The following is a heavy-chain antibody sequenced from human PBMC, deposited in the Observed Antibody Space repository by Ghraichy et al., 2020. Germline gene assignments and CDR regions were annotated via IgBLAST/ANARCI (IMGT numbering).Heavy chain of an antibody. D-gene: IGHD6-19*01. Sequence: GGSLRLSCAASGFTFSDYSMTWVRQAPGKGLEWVSSISPGSDYIYYADSVKGRFTISRDNAKNSLYLQMNSLRAEDTAMFYCARHPMVALAGSHAPYDYWGQGTLVTVSS. CDR1: GFTFSDYS. V-gene: IGHV3-21*01. J-gene: IGHJ4*02. CDR2: ISPGSDYI. CDR3: ARHPMVALAGSHAPYDY.